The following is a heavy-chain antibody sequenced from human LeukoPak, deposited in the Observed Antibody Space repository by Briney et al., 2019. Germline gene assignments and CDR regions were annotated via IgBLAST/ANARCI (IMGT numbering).Heavy chain of an antibody. V-gene: IGHV4-59*01. CDR2: IYYSGST. Sequence: SETLSLTCTVSGGSISSYYWSWIRQPPGKGLEWIGYIYYSGSTNYNPSLKSRVTISVDTSKNQSSLKLSSVTAADTAVYYCASTVVTPEDAFDIWGQRTMVTVSS. J-gene: IGHJ3*02. CDR3: ASTVVTPEDAFDI. CDR1: GGSISSYY. D-gene: IGHD4-23*01.